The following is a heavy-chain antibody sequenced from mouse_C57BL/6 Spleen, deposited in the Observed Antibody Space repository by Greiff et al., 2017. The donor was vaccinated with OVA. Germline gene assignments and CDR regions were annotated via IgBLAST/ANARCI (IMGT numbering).Heavy chain of an antibody. CDR3: ARLNWDPFAMDY. CDR1: GFTFTDYY. V-gene: IGHV7-3*01. D-gene: IGHD4-1*02. CDR2: IRNKANGYTT. J-gene: IGHJ4*01. Sequence: EVQVVESGGGLVQPGGSLSLSCAASGFTFTDYYMSWVRQPPGKALEWLGFIRNKANGYTTEYSASVKGRFTISRDNSQSILYLQMNALRAEDSATYYCARLNWDPFAMDYWGQGTSVTVSS.